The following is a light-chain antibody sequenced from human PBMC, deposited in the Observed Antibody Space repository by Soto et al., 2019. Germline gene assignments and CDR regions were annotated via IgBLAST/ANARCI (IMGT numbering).Light chain of an antibody. CDR2: WAS. Sequence: DIVMTQSPDSLAVSLGERATINCKSSQSVLYSSDNKNYLGWYQQKVGQPPKLLIYWASTRESGVPDRFSGSGSGTDFTLTISSLQAEDVAVYYCQQYYSIPYTFGQGTKLEIK. CDR1: QSVLYSSDNKNY. CDR3: QQYYSIPYT. V-gene: IGKV4-1*01. J-gene: IGKJ2*01.